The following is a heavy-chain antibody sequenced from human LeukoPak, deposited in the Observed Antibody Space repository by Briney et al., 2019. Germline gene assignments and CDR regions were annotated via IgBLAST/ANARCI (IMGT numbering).Heavy chain of an antibody. CDR1: GGSISSGDYY. J-gene: IGHJ5*02. D-gene: IGHD6-19*01. CDR3: ARVRAVAVNWFDP. Sequence: SETLSLTCTVSGGSISSGDYYWSWTRQPPGKGLEWIGYIYYSGSTYYNPSLKSRVTISVDTSKNQFSLKLSSVTAADTAVYCCARVRAVAVNWFDPWGQGTLVTVSS. CDR2: IYYSGST. V-gene: IGHV4-30-4*01.